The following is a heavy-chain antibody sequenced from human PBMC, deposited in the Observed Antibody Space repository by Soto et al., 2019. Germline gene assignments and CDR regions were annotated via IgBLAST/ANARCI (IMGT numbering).Heavy chain of an antibody. Sequence: QVQLQESGPGLVKPSQTLSLTCTVSVGSISSGDYYWSWIRQPPGKGLEWIGYIYYSGSTYYNPSLKSRVTISVDTSKNQFSLKLSSVTAADTAVYYCARDTDYYGSGTSLDYWGQGTLVTVSS. V-gene: IGHV4-30-4*01. CDR2: IYYSGST. CDR3: ARDTDYYGSGTSLDY. J-gene: IGHJ4*02. CDR1: VGSISSGDYY. D-gene: IGHD3-10*01.